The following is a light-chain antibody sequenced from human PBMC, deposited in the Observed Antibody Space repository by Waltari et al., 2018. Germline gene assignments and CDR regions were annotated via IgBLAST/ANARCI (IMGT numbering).Light chain of an antibody. J-gene: IGLJ2*01. Sequence: QSVLTQPPSVSGAPGQRVTLSCTGSRSNIGPGYDVNWYQQLPGKVPKLLIYGNSNRPSGVPDRISGSKSGTSASLAITGLQAEDEADYYCQSYDSSLGGSVFGGGTKLTVL. CDR2: GNS. CDR3: QSYDSSLGGSV. CDR1: RSNIGPGYD. V-gene: IGLV1-40*01.